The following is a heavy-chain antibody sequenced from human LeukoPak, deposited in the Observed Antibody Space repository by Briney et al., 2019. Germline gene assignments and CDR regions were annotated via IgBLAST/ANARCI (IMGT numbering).Heavy chain of an antibody. J-gene: IGHJ4*02. V-gene: IGHV3-23*01. D-gene: IGHD6-19*01. CDR2: ISGSGGST. Sequence: GGSLRLSCAASGFTFSSYAMSWVRQAPGKGLEWVSAISGSGGSTYYADSVKGRFTISRDNSKNTLYLQMNSLRAEDTAVYYCAKGEYSSGWYVRTSGIYFDYWGQGTLVTVSS. CDR1: GFTFSSYA. CDR3: AKGEYSSGWYVRTSGIYFDY.